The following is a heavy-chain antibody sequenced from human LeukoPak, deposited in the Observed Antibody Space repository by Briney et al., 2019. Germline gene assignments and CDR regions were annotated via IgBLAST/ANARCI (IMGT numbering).Heavy chain of an antibody. CDR1: GGSISSSNW. CDR3: ARIRGGLSDY. V-gene: IGHV4-4*02. Sequence: SETLSLTCAVSGGSISSSNWWSWVRQPPGKGLEWIGEIYHSGSTYYNPTLKSRVTISVDTSKNQFSLKLSSVTAADTAVYYCARIRGGLSDYWGQGTLVTVSS. CDR2: IYHSGST. D-gene: IGHD3-16*01. J-gene: IGHJ4*02.